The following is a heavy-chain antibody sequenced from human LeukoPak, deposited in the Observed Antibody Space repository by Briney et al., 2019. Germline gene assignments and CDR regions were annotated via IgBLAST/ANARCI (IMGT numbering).Heavy chain of an antibody. CDR3: ARDRGGGHMDV. Sequence: GGSLRLSCAASGFTFTTYDMHWVRHATGKGLEWVSAIGTAGDTYYPGSVKGRFTISRENAKNSLYLQMNSLRAGDTAVYYCARDRGGGHMDVWGKGTTVTISS. CDR2: IGTAGDT. J-gene: IGHJ6*03. D-gene: IGHD2-15*01. CDR1: GFTFTTYD. V-gene: IGHV3-13*01.